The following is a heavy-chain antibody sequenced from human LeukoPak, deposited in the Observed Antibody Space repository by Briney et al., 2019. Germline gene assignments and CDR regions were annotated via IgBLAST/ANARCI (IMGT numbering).Heavy chain of an antibody. V-gene: IGHV3-9*01. D-gene: IGHD3-22*01. CDR3: ARDLYYDSSGYNP. CDR1: GFTFDDYA. J-gene: IGHJ5*02. Sequence: GGSLRLSCAASGFTFDDYAMHWVRQAPGKGLEWVSGISWNSGSLGYADSVKGRFTISRDNAKNSLYLQMNSLRAEDTAVYYCARDLYYDSSGYNPWGQGTLVTVSS. CDR2: ISWNSGSL.